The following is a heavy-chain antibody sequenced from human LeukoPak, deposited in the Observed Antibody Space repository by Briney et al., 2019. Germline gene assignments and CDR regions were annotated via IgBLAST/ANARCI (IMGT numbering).Heavy chain of an antibody. J-gene: IGHJ4*02. Sequence: ASVKVSCKASGYTFSSYGITWVRQAPGQGLEWMGWSSTYNGNTDYAQKLQGRVTMTTDTSTSTAYMELRSLRSDDTAVYYCARDCNTSCRMGYWGQGTLVTVSS. CDR3: ARDCNTSCRMGY. CDR1: GYTFSSYG. D-gene: IGHD2-2*01. CDR2: SSTYNGNT. V-gene: IGHV1-18*04.